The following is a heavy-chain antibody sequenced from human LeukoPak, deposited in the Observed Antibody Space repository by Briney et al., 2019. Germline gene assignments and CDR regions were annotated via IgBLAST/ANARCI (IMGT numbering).Heavy chain of an antibody. D-gene: IGHD2-2*01. V-gene: IGHV3-48*03. J-gene: IGHJ4*02. CDR1: GFTFSSYE. CDR2: IGVSGSTM. Sequence: PGGSLRLSCAASGFTFSSYEMKWVRQAPGKGLEWVSYIGVSGSTMYYAESVKGRFTISRDNAKNSLYLQMNSLRAEDTAVYYCARERYCSSTSCPRGDLDYWGQGTLVSVSS. CDR3: ARERYCSSTSCPRGDLDY.